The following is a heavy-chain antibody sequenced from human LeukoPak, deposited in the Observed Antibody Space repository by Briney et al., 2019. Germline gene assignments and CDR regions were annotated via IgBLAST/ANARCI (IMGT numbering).Heavy chain of an antibody. CDR2: ISGSGSAI. V-gene: IGHV3-48*03. Sequence: GGSLRLSCAASGFTFNRYEMNWVRQAPGKGLEWVSYISGSGSAIYYADSVKGRFSISRDNAKASLYLQMNSLRAEDTAVYYCARDRGYVPDCWGRGTLVTVSS. CDR1: GFTFNRYE. J-gene: IGHJ4*02. D-gene: IGHD5-12*01. CDR3: ARDRGYVPDC.